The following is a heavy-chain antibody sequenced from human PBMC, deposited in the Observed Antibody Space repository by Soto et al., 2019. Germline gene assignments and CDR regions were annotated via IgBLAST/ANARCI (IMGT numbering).Heavy chain of an antibody. CDR3: AKAYEYICGGDPRELDY. V-gene: IGHV3-23*04. CDR1: GFTFSNFA. D-gene: IGHD2-21*01. Sequence: EVQLVESGGGLVQPGGSLRLSCAVSGFTFSNFAMFWVRQAPGKGLEWVSSISRTGGDAHYADSVNGRFTVSRDNSKNTLFLQMDSLRAADTAVYYWAKAYEYICGGDPRELDYWGQGTLVTVSS. J-gene: IGHJ4*02. CDR2: ISRTGGDA.